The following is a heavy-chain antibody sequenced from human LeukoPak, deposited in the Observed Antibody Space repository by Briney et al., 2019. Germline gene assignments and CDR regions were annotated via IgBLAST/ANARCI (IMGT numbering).Heavy chain of an antibody. V-gene: IGHV3-20*04. CDR2: INWGGGST. D-gene: IGHD2-2*01. J-gene: IGHJ4*02. CDR1: GFAFAEHG. CDR3: ARAPITSPFYFDY. Sequence: GGSLRLSCTASGFAFAEHGMSWVRQVPGKGLEWVSGINWGGGSTGYADPLRGRFTISRDNAKNSLYLQMDSLRAEDTALYYCARAPITSPFYFDYWGQGTLVTVSS.